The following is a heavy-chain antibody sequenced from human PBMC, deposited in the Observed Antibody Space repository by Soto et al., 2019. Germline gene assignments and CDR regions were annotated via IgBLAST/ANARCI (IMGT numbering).Heavy chain of an antibody. V-gene: IGHV1-8*01. D-gene: IGHD4-17*01. J-gene: IGHJ3*02. CDR3: ATGLRSLDAFDI. Sequence: QVQLVQSGAEVKKPGASVKVSCKASGYTFTSYDINWVRQATGQGLEWMGWMNHNSGKTGYAQKFQCRVTMTRNTSISTAYMGLSSLRSEDTAVYYCATGLRSLDAFDIWGQGTMVTVSS. CDR2: MNHNSGKT. CDR1: GYTFTSYD.